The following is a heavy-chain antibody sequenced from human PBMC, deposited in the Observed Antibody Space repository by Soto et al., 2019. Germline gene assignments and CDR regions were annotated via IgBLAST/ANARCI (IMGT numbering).Heavy chain of an antibody. CDR3: ARTTEVYGPFDY. CDR1: GFSLRTSEKC. V-gene: IGHV2-70*11. CDR2: IHWDDAK. D-gene: IGHD3-16*01. J-gene: IGHJ4*02. Sequence: SGPTLVNPTQTLTLTCTFSGFSLRTSEKCVSWIRQPPGKALEWLARIHWDDAKYYSTSLKTRLTISKDTSKNLVVLTMTNMDPVDTATYYCARTTEVYGPFDYWGPGTLVTVSS.